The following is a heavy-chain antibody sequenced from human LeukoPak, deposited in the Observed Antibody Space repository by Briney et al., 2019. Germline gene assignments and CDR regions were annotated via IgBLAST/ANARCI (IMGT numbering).Heavy chain of an antibody. CDR2: ISWDGTT. Sequence: PGGSLRLSCAASGFIFEDYTVHWVRQAPGKTLEWVSLISWDGTTYYADSVKGRFTISRDNSKNSLYLQMDTLRSEDTAFYYCVKDLSYESSGSVLDYGGQGTLVTVSS. D-gene: IGHD3-22*01. V-gene: IGHV3-43*01. CDR3: VKDLSYESSGSVLDY. CDR1: GFIFEDYT. J-gene: IGHJ4*02.